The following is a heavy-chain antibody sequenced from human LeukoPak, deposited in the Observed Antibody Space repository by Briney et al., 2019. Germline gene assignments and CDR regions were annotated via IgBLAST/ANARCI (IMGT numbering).Heavy chain of an antibody. CDR1: GGSISGYY. V-gene: IGHV4-4*07. CDR3: ARGPYCGGDCYFDS. CDR2: IYTTGST. Sequence: SETLSLTCTVSGGSISGYYWNWIRQPAGKGLEWIGLIYTTGSTNYNPSLKSRVTMSVDTSKTQFSLRLSSVTAADTAVYYCARGPYCGGDCYFDSWGQGTLVTVSS. D-gene: IGHD2-21*01. J-gene: IGHJ4*02.